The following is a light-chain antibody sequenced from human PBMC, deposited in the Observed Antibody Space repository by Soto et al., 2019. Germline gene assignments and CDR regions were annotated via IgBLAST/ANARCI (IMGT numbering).Light chain of an antibody. J-gene: IGLJ2*01. Sequence: QSALTQPASVSGSPGQSITISCTGTSSDVGGYNYVSWYQQHPGKAPNLMIYEVSNRPSGVSNRFSGSKSGNTASLTISGLRAEDEAYYYGSSYISSSTSYVVFGGGTKLSVL. CDR2: EVS. V-gene: IGLV2-14*01. CDR3: SSYISSSTSYVV. CDR1: SSDVGGYNY.